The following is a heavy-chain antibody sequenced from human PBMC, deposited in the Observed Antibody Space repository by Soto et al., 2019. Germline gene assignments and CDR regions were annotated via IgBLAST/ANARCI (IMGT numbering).Heavy chain of an antibody. Sequence: PSETLSLTCTVSGGSVSSGSYYWSWIRQPPGKGLEWFGYIYYSGSTNYNPSLKSRVTISVDTSKNQFSLKLSSVTAADTAVYHCARDRLYCSSNSCYRYYYYGMDAWGQGTTVTVSS. CDR2: IYYSGST. V-gene: IGHV4-61*01. CDR1: GGSVSSGSYY. CDR3: ARDRLYCSSNSCYRYYYYGMDA. D-gene: IGHD2-2*01. J-gene: IGHJ6*02.